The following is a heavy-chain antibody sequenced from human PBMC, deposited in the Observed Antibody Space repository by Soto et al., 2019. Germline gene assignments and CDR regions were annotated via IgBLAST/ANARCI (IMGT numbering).Heavy chain of an antibody. D-gene: IGHD5-12*01. J-gene: IGHJ4*02. Sequence: SETLSVTCTVSGGSISSSFYWDLIRQPPGKGLEWIGNMYSSGSTYHNPSLKSRVTISVDRFKNQFSLKLSSVTAADTAVYYCAAGGGLPRYYWGQGTQVTVSS. CDR3: AAGGGLPRYY. V-gene: IGHV4-39*07. CDR1: GGSISSSFY. CDR2: MYSSGST.